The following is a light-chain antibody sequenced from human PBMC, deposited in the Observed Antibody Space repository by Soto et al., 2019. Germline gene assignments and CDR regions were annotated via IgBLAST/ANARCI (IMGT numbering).Light chain of an antibody. V-gene: IGLV2-14*01. CDR3: SSYATNTYVV. CDR1: SNDVATYNY. Sequence: QSALTQPASVSGSPGQSITISCTGTSNDVATYNYVSWYQQHPGTAPKLLIFEVSNRPSGVSNRFSGSKSGNTASLTIPGLQAEDEDDYYCSSYATNTYVVFGGGTKLTV. CDR2: EVS. J-gene: IGLJ2*01.